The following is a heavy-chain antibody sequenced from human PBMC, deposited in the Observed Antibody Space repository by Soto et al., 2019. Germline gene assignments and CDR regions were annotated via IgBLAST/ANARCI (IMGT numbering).Heavy chain of an antibody. CDR1: GFTFSSYE. D-gene: IGHD6-13*01. Sequence: GGSLRLSCAASGFTFSSYEMNWVRQAPGKGLEWVSYISSSGSTIYYADSVKGRFTISRDNAKNSLYLQMNSLRAEDTAVYYCAREQLVYYYYGMDVWGQGTTVTV. CDR2: ISSSGSTI. V-gene: IGHV3-48*03. J-gene: IGHJ6*02. CDR3: AREQLVYYYYGMDV.